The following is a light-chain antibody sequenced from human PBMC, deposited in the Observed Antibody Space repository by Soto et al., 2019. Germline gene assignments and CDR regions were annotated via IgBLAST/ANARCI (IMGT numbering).Light chain of an antibody. CDR3: LLSYTTARPV. CDR1: TGAVTSGHY. Sequence: QTVVTQEPSLTVSPGGTVTLTCGSSTGAVTSGHYPSWFQQKPGQAPKTLIYDTSNRQSWTPARFSGSLLGGEAALTLSGALPEDEADYYCLLSYTTARPVFGGGTKVTVL. J-gene: IGLJ2*01. V-gene: IGLV7-46*01. CDR2: DTS.